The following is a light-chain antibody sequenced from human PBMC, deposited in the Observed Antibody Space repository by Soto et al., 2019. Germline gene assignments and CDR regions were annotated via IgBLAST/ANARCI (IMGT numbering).Light chain of an antibody. Sequence: EIVMTQSPATLSVSPGERATLSCRASQSVSSNLAWYQQKLGQAPRLLIYGASTRATGIPARFSGSGSGTEFTLSISSLQSEDFAVYCCQQYNNWPPLTFGQGTKVEIK. CDR1: QSVSSN. J-gene: IGKJ1*01. CDR3: QQYNNWPPLT. CDR2: GAS. V-gene: IGKV3-15*01.